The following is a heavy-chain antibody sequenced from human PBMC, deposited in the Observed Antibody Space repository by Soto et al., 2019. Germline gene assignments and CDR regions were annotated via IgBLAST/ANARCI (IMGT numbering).Heavy chain of an antibody. D-gene: IGHD3-10*01. J-gene: IGHJ6*02. CDR2: INHSGST. V-gene: IGHV4-34*01. CDR1: GGSFSGYY. CDR3: ASRRGDSPYYYYGMDV. Sequence: PSETLSLTCAVYGGSFSGYYWSWIRQPPGKGLEWIGEINHSGSTNYNPSLKSRVTISVDTSKNQFSLKLSSVTAADTAVYYCASRRGDSPYYYYGMDVWGQGTTVTSP.